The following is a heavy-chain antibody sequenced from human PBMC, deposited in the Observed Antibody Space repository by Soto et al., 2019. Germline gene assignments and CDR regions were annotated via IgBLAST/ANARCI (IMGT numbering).Heavy chain of an antibody. CDR2: IGTAGDT. D-gene: IGHD7-27*01. Sequence: PGGSLRLSCAASGFTFSSYDMHWVRQATGKGLEWVSAIGTAGDTYYPGSVKGRFTISRENAKNSSYLQMNSLRAGDTAVYYCARGMGMDYYYGMDVWGQGTTVTVS. CDR3: ARGMGMDYYYGMDV. J-gene: IGHJ6*02. CDR1: GFTFSSYD. V-gene: IGHV3-13*01.